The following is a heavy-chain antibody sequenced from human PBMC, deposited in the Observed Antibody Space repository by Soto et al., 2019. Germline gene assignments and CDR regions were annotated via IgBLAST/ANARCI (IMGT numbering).Heavy chain of an antibody. CDR3: ARPQYSSGWYGGENWFER. Sequence: ASVNVSCKASGYTFTSYGISWVRQAPGQGLEWMGWISAYNGNTNYAQKLQGRVTMNTDTSTSTAYMELRSLRSDDTAVYYCARPQYSSGWYGGENWFERWGQGTMFTFSS. CDR1: GYTFTSYG. CDR2: ISAYNGNT. J-gene: IGHJ5*02. D-gene: IGHD6-19*01. V-gene: IGHV1-18*04.